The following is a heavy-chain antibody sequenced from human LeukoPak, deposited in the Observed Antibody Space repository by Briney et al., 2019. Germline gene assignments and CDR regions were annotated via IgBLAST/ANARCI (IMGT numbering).Heavy chain of an antibody. CDR1: GGSLSSSSYY. Sequence: SETLSLTCTVSGGSLSSSSYYWGWLRQPPGKGLEWIGSIYYSGSTYYNPSLKSRVTISVDTSKNQFSLKLSSVTAADTAVYYCARHRLRVDWIQLWSRPGYFDYWGQGTLVTVSS. CDR2: IYYSGST. V-gene: IGHV4-39*01. J-gene: IGHJ4*02. CDR3: ARHRLRVDWIQLWSRPGYFDY. D-gene: IGHD5-18*01.